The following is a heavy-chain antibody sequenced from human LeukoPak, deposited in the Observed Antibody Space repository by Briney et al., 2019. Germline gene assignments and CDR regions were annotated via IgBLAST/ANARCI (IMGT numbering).Heavy chain of an antibody. CDR1: GGTFSSYA. D-gene: IGHD2-15*01. CDR2: IIPIFGTA. J-gene: IGHJ3*02. CDR3: ARGYCSGGSCYPQDAFDI. Sequence: GASVKVSCKASGGTFSSYAISWVRQAPGQGLEWMGGIIPIFGTANYAQKFQGRVTITADESTSTAYMELSSPRSEDTAVYYCARGYCSGGSCYPQDAFDIWGQGTMVTVSS. V-gene: IGHV1-69*13.